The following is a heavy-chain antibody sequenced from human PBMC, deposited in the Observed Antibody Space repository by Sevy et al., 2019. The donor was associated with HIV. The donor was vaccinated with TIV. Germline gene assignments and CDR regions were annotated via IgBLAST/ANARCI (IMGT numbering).Heavy chain of an antibody. CDR2: ISFDGTDK. Sequence: GGSLRLSCAASGFTFSSYPMHWVLQAPGKGLEWVSFISFDGTDKYYADSVKGRFTITRDNSKNTLFLQMNSLRAEDTAFYYCVRETTMLPRGAFDFWGQGTMVTVS. V-gene: IGHV3-30-3*01. D-gene: IGHD3-10*01. J-gene: IGHJ3*01. CDR1: GFTFSSYP. CDR3: VRETTMLPRGAFDF.